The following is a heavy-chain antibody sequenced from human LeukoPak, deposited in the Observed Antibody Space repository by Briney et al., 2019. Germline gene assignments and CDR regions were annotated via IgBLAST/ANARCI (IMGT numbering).Heavy chain of an antibody. D-gene: IGHD2-15*01. V-gene: IGHV1-8*01. CDR2: MNPNSGNT. CDR1: GYTFTSYD. CDR3: ARAGGYCSRISCPYYFDY. Sequence: GASVKVSCKASGYTFTSYDINWVRQATGQGLEWMGWMNPNSGNTGYAQKFQGRVTMTRNTSISTAYMELSSLRSEDTAVYYCARAGGYCSRISCPYYFDYWGQGTLVTVSS. J-gene: IGHJ4*02.